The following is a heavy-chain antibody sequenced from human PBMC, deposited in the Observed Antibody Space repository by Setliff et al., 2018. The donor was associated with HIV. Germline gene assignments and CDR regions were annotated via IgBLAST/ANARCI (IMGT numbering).Heavy chain of an antibody. J-gene: IGHJ6*03. CDR1: GDSVSSKSAA. CDR2: TYYRSKWNS. V-gene: IGHV6-1*01. D-gene: IGHD1-1*01. CDR3: ARGGDWDDNYYMDV. Sequence: SETLSLTCAISGDSVSSKSAAWNWLRQSPPRGLEWQGRTYYRSKWNSDYAPSVKSRVTINPDTSKNKFSLQLNSVTPEDTAVYYCARGGDWDDNYYMDVWGKGTTVTVSS.